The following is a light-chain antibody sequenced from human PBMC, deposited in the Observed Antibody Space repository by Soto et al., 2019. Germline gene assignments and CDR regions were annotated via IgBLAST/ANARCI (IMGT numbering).Light chain of an antibody. CDR2: KTS. CDR3: QQYESYSPFT. J-gene: IGKJ3*01. Sequence: DIHMTQSPSTLSASVGDRVTITCRASQNINGWLAWYQQKPGKAPKLLVSKTSTLQSGVPSRFSGSGSGTEFTLTIGSVQPDDFATYCCQQYESYSPFTFGPGTTVDLK. CDR1: QNINGW. V-gene: IGKV1-5*03.